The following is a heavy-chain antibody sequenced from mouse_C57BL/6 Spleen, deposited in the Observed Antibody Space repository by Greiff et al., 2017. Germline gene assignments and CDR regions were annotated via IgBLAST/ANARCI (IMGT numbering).Heavy chain of an antibody. J-gene: IGHJ2*01. CDR2: IDPENGDT. CDR3: TTYDYDDY. Sequence: DVQLQESGAELVRPGASVKLSCTASGFNFTDDYMHWVKQRPEQGLEWIGWIDPENGDTEYASKFQGKATITADTYSNTAYLQLSSLTSEDTAVYYCTTYDYDDYWGQGTTLTVSS. D-gene: IGHD2-4*01. V-gene: IGHV14-4*01. CDR1: GFNFTDDY.